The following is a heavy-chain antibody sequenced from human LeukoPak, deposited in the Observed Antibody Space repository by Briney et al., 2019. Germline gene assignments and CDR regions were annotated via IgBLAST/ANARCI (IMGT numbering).Heavy chain of an antibody. D-gene: IGHD3-3*01. CDR1: GGSFSGYY. V-gene: IGHV4-34*01. CDR2: INHSGST. CDR3: ARSPNYDFWSGYYDY. Sequence: PSETLSLTCAVYGGSFSGYYWTWIRQPPGKGLEWIGEINHSGSTNYNPSLKSRVTTSVDTSKNQFSLNLSSVTAADTAVYYCARSPNYDFWSGYYDYWGQGTLVTVSS. J-gene: IGHJ4*02.